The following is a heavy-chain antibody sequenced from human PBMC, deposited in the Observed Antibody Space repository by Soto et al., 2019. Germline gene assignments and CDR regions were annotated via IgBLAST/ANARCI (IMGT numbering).Heavy chain of an antibody. CDR3: AREAGCSSTSCPLSDY. Sequence: ASVKVSCKASGYTFTSYGISWVRQAPGQGLEWMGWISAYNGNTNYAQKLQGRVTMTTDTSTSTAYMELRSLRSDDTAVYYRAREAGCSSTSCPLSDYWGQGTLVTVSS. J-gene: IGHJ4*02. CDR1: GYTFTSYG. D-gene: IGHD2-2*01. V-gene: IGHV1-18*01. CDR2: ISAYNGNT.